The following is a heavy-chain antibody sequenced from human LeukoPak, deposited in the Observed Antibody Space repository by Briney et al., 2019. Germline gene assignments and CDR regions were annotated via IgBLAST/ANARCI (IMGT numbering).Heavy chain of an antibody. D-gene: IGHD3-22*01. J-gene: IGHJ3*02. V-gene: IGHV4-59*08. CDR1: GGSISSYY. CDR2: IYYIRST. Sequence: SEGLSLTRTVSGGSISSYYWSWIRQPPGKGLEWIGYIYYIRSTNYNPSLKRRVTISVDTSKNQFSLKLSSVTAADTAVYYCAGTEYYYDSSGAAFDIWGQGTMGTLSS. CDR3: AGTEYYYDSSGAAFDI.